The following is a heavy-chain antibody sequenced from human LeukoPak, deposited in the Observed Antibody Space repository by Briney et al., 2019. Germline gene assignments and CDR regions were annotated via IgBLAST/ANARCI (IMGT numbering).Heavy chain of an antibody. D-gene: IGHD6-19*01. Sequence: AGGSLRLSCAASGFTFSSYSMNWVRQAPGKGPEWVSSISSSSSYIYYADSVKGRFTISRDNAKNSLYLQMNSLRAEDTAVYYCARSLLAANSFDYWGQGTLVTVSS. CDR1: GFTFSSYS. CDR2: ISSSSSYI. J-gene: IGHJ4*02. V-gene: IGHV3-21*01. CDR3: ARSLLAANSFDY.